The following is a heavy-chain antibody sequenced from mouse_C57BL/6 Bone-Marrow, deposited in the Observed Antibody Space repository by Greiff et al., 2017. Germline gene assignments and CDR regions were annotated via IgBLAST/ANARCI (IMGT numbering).Heavy chain of an antibody. J-gene: IGHJ1*03. CDR3: TRDGGSPWYFDV. Sequence: LQESGEGLVKPGGSLKLSCAASGFTFSSYAMSWVRQTPEKRLEWVAYISSGGDYIYYADTVKGRFTISRDNARNTLYLQMSSLKSEDTAMYYCTRDGGSPWYFDVWGTGTTVTVSS. CDR2: ISSGGDYI. V-gene: IGHV5-9-1*02. D-gene: IGHD1-1*02. CDR1: GFTFSSYA.